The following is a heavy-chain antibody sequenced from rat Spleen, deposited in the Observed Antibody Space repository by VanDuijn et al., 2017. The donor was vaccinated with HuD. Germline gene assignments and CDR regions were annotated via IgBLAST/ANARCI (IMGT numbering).Heavy chain of an antibody. CDR2: IINTGDST. Sequence: EVQLVESGGGLVQPGRSLKLSCVASGFTFNKYWMTWIRQAPRKGLEWVASIINTGDSTYYPDSVKGRFTISREIAKSTLYLQMDSLRSEDTATYYCATQHYGSPGGFAYWGQGTLVTVSS. V-gene: IGHV5-31*01. J-gene: IGHJ3*01. CDR1: GFTFNKYW. D-gene: IGHD1-3*01. CDR3: ATQHYGSPGGFAY.